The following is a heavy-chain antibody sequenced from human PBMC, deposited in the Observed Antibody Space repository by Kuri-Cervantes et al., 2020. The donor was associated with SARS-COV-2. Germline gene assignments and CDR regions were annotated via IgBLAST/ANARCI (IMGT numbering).Heavy chain of an antibody. Sequence: GGSLRLSCAASGFTFSSYGMHWVRQAPGKGLEWVAVISYDGSNKYYADSVKGRFTISRDNSKNTLCLQMNSLRAEDTAVYYCAKDLEQQTDSHYGMDVWGQGTMVTVSS. CDR3: AKDLEQQTDSHYGMDV. V-gene: IGHV3-30*18. D-gene: IGHD6-13*01. J-gene: IGHJ6*02. CDR1: GFTFSSYG. CDR2: ISYDGSNK.